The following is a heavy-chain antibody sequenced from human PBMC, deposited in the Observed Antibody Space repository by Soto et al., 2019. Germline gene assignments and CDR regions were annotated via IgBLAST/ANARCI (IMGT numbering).Heavy chain of an antibody. V-gene: IGHV4-31*03. CDR2: IYYSGST. CDR1: GGSISSGGYY. D-gene: IGHD6-6*01. J-gene: IGHJ4*02. Sequence: SETLSLTCTVSGGSISSGGYYWSWIRQHPGKGLEWIGYIYYSGSTYYNPSLKSRVTISVDTSKNQFSLKLSSVTAADTAVYYCARAFVEWEQLVPYYFDYWGQGTLVTVSS. CDR3: ARAFVEWEQLVPYYFDY.